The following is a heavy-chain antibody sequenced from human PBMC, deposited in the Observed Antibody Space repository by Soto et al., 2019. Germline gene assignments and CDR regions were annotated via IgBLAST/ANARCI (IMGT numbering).Heavy chain of an antibody. V-gene: IGHV4-34*01. CDR1: GGSFSGYY. D-gene: IGHD3-10*01. CDR3: ARHLSVRGVFDF. CDR2: INHSGST. J-gene: IGHJ4*02. Sequence: SETLSLTCAVYGGSFSGYYWSWIRQPPGKGLEWIGEINHSGSTNYNPSLKSRVTISVDTSKNQFSLKLSSVTAADTAVYYCARHLSVRGVFDFWGQGTQVTVS.